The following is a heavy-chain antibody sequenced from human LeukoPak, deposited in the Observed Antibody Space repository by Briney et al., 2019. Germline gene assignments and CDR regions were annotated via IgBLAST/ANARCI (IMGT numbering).Heavy chain of an antibody. D-gene: IGHD3-3*01. V-gene: IGHV4-59*08. CDR2: IYYNGIT. CDR1: GDSISPYY. CDR3: ARLYYDFWSGLPYYFDY. J-gene: IGHJ4*02. Sequence: SETLSLTCTVSGDSISPYYWSWIRQPPGKGLEWIGYIYYNGITNYNPSLKSRVTISVDTSRNHFSLRLSSVTAADTAVYYCARLYYDFWSGLPYYFDYWGQGTLVTVSS.